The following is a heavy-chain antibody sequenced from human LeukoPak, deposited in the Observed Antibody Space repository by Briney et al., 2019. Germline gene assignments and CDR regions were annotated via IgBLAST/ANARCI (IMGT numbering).Heavy chain of an antibody. CDR2: IYNSGSS. J-gene: IGHJ4*02. CDR3: SRDTHLES. Sequence: SETLSLTCTVSGVSISSTSHAWGWSRQPPGKGLEWLGNIYNSGSSNYSPSLRSRVSISVDTSKNQFSLRLRSVTAADTAVYYCSRDTHLESWGQGILVTVFS. V-gene: IGHV4-39*01. CDR1: GVSISSTSHA.